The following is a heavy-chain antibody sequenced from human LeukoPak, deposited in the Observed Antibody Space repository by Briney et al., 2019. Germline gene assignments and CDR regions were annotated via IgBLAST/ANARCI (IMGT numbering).Heavy chain of an antibody. V-gene: IGHV3-21*01. D-gene: IGHD2-21*02. Sequence: GGSLRLSCAASGFTFSSHSFNWVRQVPGKGLEWVSSITTTFYTYYTDSVKGRFTISRDNAKNSLYLQMISLRAEDTAVYYCARDRIVVVTGAYYLDYWGQGTLVTVSS. CDR1: GFTFSSHS. CDR3: ARDRIVVVTGAYYLDY. CDR2: ITTTFYT. J-gene: IGHJ4*02.